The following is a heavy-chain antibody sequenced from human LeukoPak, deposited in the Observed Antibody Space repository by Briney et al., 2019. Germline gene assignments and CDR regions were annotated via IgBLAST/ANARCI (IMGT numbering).Heavy chain of an antibody. Sequence: GGSLRLSCVASGFTVSSNYMSWVRQAPGKGLEWVSVIYSGGSTYYADSVKGRFTISRDNPKNTLYLQMNSLRAEDTAVYYCAKVFWFGNGNHVFAHWGQGTLVTVSS. D-gene: IGHD1-14*01. CDR2: IYSGGST. CDR3: AKVFWFGNGNHVFAH. V-gene: IGHV3-66*01. J-gene: IGHJ4*02. CDR1: GFTVSSNY.